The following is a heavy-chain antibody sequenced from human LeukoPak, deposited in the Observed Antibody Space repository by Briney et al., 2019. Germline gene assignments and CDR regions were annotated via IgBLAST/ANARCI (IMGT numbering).Heavy chain of an antibody. Sequence: GGSLRLSCAASGFTFSTYSINWVRQAPGKGLEWVSYISSSSTTIYYADSVKGRFTISRDNAKNSLYLQMNSLRAEDTAVYYCTRDRAFTMIRGVITNWFDPWGQGNQVTVSS. CDR3: TRDRAFTMIRGVITNWFDP. V-gene: IGHV3-48*01. J-gene: IGHJ5*02. CDR2: ISSSSTTI. D-gene: IGHD3-10*01. CDR1: GFTFSTYS.